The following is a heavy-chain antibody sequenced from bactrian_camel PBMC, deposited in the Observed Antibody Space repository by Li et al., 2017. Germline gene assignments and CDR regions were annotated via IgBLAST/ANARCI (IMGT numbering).Heavy chain of an antibody. CDR2: TNSGGGIT. V-gene: IGHV3S31*01. J-gene: IGHJ4*01. CDR1: GFTFSNYA. Sequence: VQLVESGEDLVQPGGSLRLSCAASGFTFSNYAMSWVRQAPGKGLEWVSVTNSGGGITYYADSVKGRFTISKDNAKNTLYLQMNSLKSEDTALYYCATGLVPSDWGQGTQVTVS. CDR3: ATGLVPSD. D-gene: IGHD3*01.